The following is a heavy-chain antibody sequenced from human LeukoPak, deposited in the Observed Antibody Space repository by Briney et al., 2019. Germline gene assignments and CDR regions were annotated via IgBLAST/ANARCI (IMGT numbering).Heavy chain of an antibody. CDR2: ISNNGSAI. Sequence: GGSLRLSCAASGFTFSSYGMHWIRQAPEKGLECVSYISNNGSAIYYADSVKGRFTISRDNAKNSLYLQMNSLRAEDTAVYYCALWSATSGFAFWGQGTLVTVSS. CDR1: GFTFSSYG. J-gene: IGHJ4*02. V-gene: IGHV3-48*04. D-gene: IGHD3-10*01. CDR3: ALWSATSGFAF.